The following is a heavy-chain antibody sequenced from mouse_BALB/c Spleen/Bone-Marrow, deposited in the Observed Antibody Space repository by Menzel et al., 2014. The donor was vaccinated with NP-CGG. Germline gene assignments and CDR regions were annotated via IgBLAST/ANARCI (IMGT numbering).Heavy chain of an antibody. CDR3: ARFGNVRNAMDY. Sequence: QVQLKQSGAELVRPGVSVKISCKGSGYTFTNNAIHWVKQSRAKSLEWIGIISTYYGDTTYNQKFKGKATMTVDKSSSTAYLKLARLTSEDSAIYYCARFGNVRNAMDYWGQGTSVTVSS. D-gene: IGHD1-1*01. J-gene: IGHJ4*01. V-gene: IGHV1S137*01. CDR1: GYTFTNNA. CDR2: ISTYYGDT.